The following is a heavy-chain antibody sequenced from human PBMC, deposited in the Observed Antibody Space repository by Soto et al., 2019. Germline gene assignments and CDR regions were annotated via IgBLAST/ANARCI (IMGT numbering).Heavy chain of an antibody. CDR2: IWYDGSNK. V-gene: IGHV3-33*01. Sequence: GGSLRLSCAASGFTFSSYGMHWVRQAPGKGLEWVAVIWYDGSNKYYADSVKGRFTISGDNSKNTLYLQMNSLRAEDTAVYYCARYYYDSSGYFDYWGQGTRVTVSS. J-gene: IGHJ4*02. CDR1: GFTFSSYG. D-gene: IGHD3-22*01. CDR3: ARYYYDSSGYFDY.